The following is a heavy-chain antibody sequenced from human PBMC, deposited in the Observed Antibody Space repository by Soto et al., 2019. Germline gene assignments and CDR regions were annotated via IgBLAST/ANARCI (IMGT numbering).Heavy chain of an antibody. V-gene: IGHV3-30*18. CDR2: ISYDGSNK. CDR3: AKVGHVGAAAGYFDY. Sequence: GGSLRLSCAASGFTFSSYGMHWVRQAPGKGLEWVAVISYDGSNKYYADSVKGRFTISRDNSKNTLYLQMNSLRAEDTAVYYCAKVGHVGAAAGYFDYWGQGTLVTVSS. J-gene: IGHJ4*02. D-gene: IGHD6-13*01. CDR1: GFTFSSYG.